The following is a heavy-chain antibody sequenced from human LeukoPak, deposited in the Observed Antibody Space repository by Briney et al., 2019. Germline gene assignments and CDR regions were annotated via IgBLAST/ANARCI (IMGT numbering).Heavy chain of an antibody. CDR3: AKTRALHEIDY. D-gene: IGHD2-21*01. Sequence: PGGSLRLSCAASGFAFSTYAMSWVRQAPGKGLEWVSGISGSGGSTYYADSVKGRFTISRDNSKNTLYLQMNSLIAGDTAIYYCAKTRALHEIDYWGQGTLVTVSS. CDR1: GFAFSTYA. V-gene: IGHV3-23*01. CDR2: ISGSGGST. J-gene: IGHJ4*02.